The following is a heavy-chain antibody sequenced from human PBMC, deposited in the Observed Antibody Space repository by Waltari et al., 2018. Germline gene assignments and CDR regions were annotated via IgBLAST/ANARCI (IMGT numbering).Heavy chain of an antibody. CDR3: ARANDSGYQIDY. CDR2: ISPILGIA. J-gene: IGHJ4*02. V-gene: IGHV1-69*02. D-gene: IGHD6-25*01. CDR1: GGTFSSST. Sequence: QVQLVQSGAEVKKPGSSVKVSCKASGGTFSSSTISWVRQAPGQGLEWMGRISPILGIANYAQKFQGRVTITADKSTSTAYMELSSLRSEDTAVYYCARANDSGYQIDYWGQGTLVTVSS.